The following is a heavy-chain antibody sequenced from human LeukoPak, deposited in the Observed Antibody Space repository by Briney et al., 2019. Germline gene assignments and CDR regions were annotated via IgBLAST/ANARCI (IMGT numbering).Heavy chain of an antibody. Sequence: GGSLRLSCAASGFTFDDYGMSWVRQAPGKGLEWVSGINWNGGSTGYADSVKGRFTISRDNAKNSLYLQMNSLRAEDTALYHCARVSSLGGEYQLLRDDGAYYFDYWGQGTLVTVSS. CDR3: ARVSSLGGEYQLLRDDGAYYFDY. CDR1: GFTFDDYG. CDR2: INWNGGST. V-gene: IGHV3-20*01. D-gene: IGHD2-2*01. J-gene: IGHJ4*02.